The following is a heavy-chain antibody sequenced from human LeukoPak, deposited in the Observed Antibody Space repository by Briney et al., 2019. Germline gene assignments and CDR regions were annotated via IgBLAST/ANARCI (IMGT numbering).Heavy chain of an antibody. J-gene: IGHJ6*02. Sequence: EASVKVSCKASGYTFTSYYMHWVRQAPGQGLEWMGIINPSGGSTSYAQKFQGRVTMTRDTSTSTVYMELSSLRSEDTAVYYCASLGWYSGSYYYYYGMDVWGQGTTVTVSS. CDR3: ASLGWYSGSYYYYYGMDV. CDR1: GYTFTSYY. V-gene: IGHV1-46*01. D-gene: IGHD1-26*01. CDR2: INPSGGST.